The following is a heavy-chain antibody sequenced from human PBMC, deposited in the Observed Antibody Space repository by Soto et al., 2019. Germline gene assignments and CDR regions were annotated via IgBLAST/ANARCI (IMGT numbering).Heavy chain of an antibody. Sequence: QVQLVQSGAEVKKPGSSVKVSCKASGGTFSSYAISWVRQAPGQGLEWMGGIIPIFGTANYAQKFQGRVTITADESTSTAYMELSSLRSEDTAVYYCARGPRRIFELFRFLYFQHWGQGTLVTVSS. CDR1: GGTFSSYA. J-gene: IGHJ1*01. V-gene: IGHV1-69*01. CDR3: ARGPRRIFELFRFLYFQH. D-gene: IGHD3-3*02. CDR2: IIPIFGTA.